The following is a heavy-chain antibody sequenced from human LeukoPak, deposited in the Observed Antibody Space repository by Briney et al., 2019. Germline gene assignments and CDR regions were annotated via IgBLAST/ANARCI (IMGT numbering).Heavy chain of an antibody. Sequence: SETLSLTCSVSGGSIIGHWWSWIRQPPGKGLEWIGDVFYSGSNNYNPSLKSRLTISLDTSKNQFSLNLRSVTATDTAMYYCARRNTADASIDFWGQGILVTASS. CDR3: ARRNTADASIDF. D-gene: IGHD4-17*01. CDR1: GGSIIGHW. V-gene: IGHV4-59*08. CDR2: VFYSGSN. J-gene: IGHJ4*02.